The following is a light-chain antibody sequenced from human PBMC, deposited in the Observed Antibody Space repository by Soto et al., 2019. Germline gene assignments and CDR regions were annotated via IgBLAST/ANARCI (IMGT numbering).Light chain of an antibody. CDR1: QVISKF. J-gene: IGKJ4*01. Sequence: DIQMTQYPSSLSASVGARVTITCRASQVISKFLNWYQLKPVKAPKLLIFDASELETGVTSRFSGHRSGTDFSFIISSLQPEDIATYYCQQYDNYPLTFGGGTKVEIK. CDR3: QQYDNYPLT. V-gene: IGKV1-33*01. CDR2: DAS.